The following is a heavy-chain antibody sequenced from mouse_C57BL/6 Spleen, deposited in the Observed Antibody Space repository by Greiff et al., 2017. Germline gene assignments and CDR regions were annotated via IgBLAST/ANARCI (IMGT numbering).Heavy chain of an antibody. Sequence: VQLQQSGAELAKPGASVKLSCKASGYTFTSYWMHWVKQRPGQGLEWIGYINPSSGYTKYNQKFKDKATLTADKSSSTAYMQLSSLTYEDSAVSYCARSPYGGIQLLGYWGQGTPLTVSS. CDR3: ARSPYGGIQLLGY. J-gene: IGHJ2*01. D-gene: IGHD1-1*01. CDR2: INPSSGYT. CDR1: GYTFTSYW. V-gene: IGHV1-7*01.